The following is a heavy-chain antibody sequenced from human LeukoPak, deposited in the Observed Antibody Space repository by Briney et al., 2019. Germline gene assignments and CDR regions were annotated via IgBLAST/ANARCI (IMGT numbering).Heavy chain of an antibody. V-gene: IGHV3-33*01. CDR3: ARAASYCSSTSCYPPDDY. CDR1: GFTFSSYG. CDR2: IWYDGSNK. D-gene: IGHD2-2*01. J-gene: IGHJ4*02. Sequence: GGSLRPSCAASGFTFSSYGMHWVRQPPGKGLEWVAVIWYDGSNKYYADSVKGRFTISRDNSKNTLYLQMNSLRAEDTAVYYCARAASYCSSTSCYPPDDYWGQGTLVTVSS.